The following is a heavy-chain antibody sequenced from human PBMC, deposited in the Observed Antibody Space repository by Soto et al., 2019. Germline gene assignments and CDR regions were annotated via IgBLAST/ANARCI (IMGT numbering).Heavy chain of an antibody. Sequence: GGSLRLSCAASGVTFDDYAMHWVRQAPGKALEWVSTISWNSGTIAYADSVKGRFTISRDNAKNFLFLQMNSLRPDDTALYYCAKDLRGGTVVATFDYWGQGTLVTVSS. V-gene: IGHV3-9*01. D-gene: IGHD2-15*01. CDR2: ISWNSGTI. CDR1: GVTFDDYA. J-gene: IGHJ4*02. CDR3: AKDLRGGTVVATFDY.